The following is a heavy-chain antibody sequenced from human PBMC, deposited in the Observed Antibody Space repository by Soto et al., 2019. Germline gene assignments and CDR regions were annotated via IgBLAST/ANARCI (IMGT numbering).Heavy chain of an antibody. V-gene: IGHV3-23*01. CDR3: ARFFGSGFDY. CDR1: GFTFSTYA. Sequence: GGSLRLSCAASGFTFSTYAMSWVRQPPGKGLEWVSIVSDGGSDAFYADSVKGWFAISRDNAKTSLYLQMDSLRNEDTAVYYCARFFGSGFDYWGQGTLVTVSS. J-gene: IGHJ4*02. D-gene: IGHD6-19*01. CDR2: VSDGGSDA.